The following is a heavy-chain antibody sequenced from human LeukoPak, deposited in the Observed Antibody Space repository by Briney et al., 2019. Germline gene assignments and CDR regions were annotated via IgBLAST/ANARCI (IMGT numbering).Heavy chain of an antibody. Sequence: GGSLRLSCAASGFTFSSYWMSWVRQAPGKGLEWVANIKQDGSEKYYVDSVKGRFTISRDNSKNTLYLQMNSLRAEDTAVYYCARVGYYDSSGYLDAFDIWGQGTMVTVSS. D-gene: IGHD3-22*01. J-gene: IGHJ3*02. V-gene: IGHV3-7*01. CDR3: ARVGYYDSSGYLDAFDI. CDR2: IKQDGSEK. CDR1: GFTFSSYW.